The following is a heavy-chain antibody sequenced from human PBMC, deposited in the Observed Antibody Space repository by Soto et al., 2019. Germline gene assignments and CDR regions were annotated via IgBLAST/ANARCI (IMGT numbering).Heavy chain of an antibody. CDR1: GGSISSFY. CDR2: ILYSGST. CDR3: ASSVPPWYHFDY. J-gene: IGHJ4*02. V-gene: IGHV4-59*01. D-gene: IGHD2-15*01. Sequence: AETLSLTFTVSGGSISSFYWCWLRQPPGKGLEWIGNILYSGSTHYNASLKSRATLSLDMSKKQFSLRLRSVTTADTAVSYRASSVPPWYHFDYWGQGALVTVSS.